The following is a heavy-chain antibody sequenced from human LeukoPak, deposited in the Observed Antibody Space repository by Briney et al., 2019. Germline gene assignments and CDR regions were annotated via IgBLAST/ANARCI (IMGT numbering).Heavy chain of an antibody. J-gene: IGHJ4*02. V-gene: IGHV4-39*01. Sequence: SETLSLTCTVSGGSISSSSYYWGWIRQPPGKGLEWIGSIYYSGSTYYNPSLKSRVTISVDTSKNQFSLKLSSVTAADTAVYYCASGYDWSGLDYWGQGTLVTVSS. D-gene: IGHD5-12*01. CDR2: IYYSGST. CDR3: ASGYDWSGLDY. CDR1: GGSISSSSYY.